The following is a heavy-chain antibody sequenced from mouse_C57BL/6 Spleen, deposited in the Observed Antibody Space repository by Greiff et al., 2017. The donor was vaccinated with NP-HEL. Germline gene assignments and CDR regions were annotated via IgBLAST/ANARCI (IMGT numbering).Heavy chain of an antibody. D-gene: IGHD4-1*01. CDR2: IDPSDSYT. CDR3: ARELGRRYWDY. CDR1: GYTFTSYW. V-gene: IGHV1-69*01. Sequence: QVQLQQPGAELVMPGASVKLSCKASGYTFTSYWMHWVKQRPGQGLEWIGEIDPSDSYTTYNQKFKGKSTLTVDKSSSTAYMQLSSLTSEDSAVYYCARELGRRYWDYWGQGTTLTVSS. J-gene: IGHJ2*01.